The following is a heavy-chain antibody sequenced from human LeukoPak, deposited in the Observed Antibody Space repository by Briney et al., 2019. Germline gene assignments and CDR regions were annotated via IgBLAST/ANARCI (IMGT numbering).Heavy chain of an antibody. CDR2: IISILGIA. CDR3: AYNWNDDYFGY. D-gene: IGHD1-20*01. Sequence: SVKVSCKASGGTFSSYTISWVRQAPGQGLEWMGRIISILGIANYAQKFQGRVTITADKSTSTAYMELSSLRSEDTAVYYCAYNWNDDYFGYWGQGTLVTVSS. V-gene: IGHV1-69*02. J-gene: IGHJ4*02. CDR1: GGTFSSYT.